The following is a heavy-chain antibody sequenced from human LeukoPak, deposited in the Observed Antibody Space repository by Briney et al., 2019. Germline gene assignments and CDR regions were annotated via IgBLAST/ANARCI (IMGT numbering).Heavy chain of an antibody. J-gene: IGHJ4*02. V-gene: IGHV3-21*01. Sequence: GGSLRLSCAASGFTFSSYSMNWVRQAPGKGLEWVSSISRTFNHVYYADSLKGRFTISRDNAKNSLYLQMNSLRAEDTAVYYCARDTDSSSVDYWGQGTPVTVSS. CDR2: ISRTFNHV. D-gene: IGHD6-6*01. CDR1: GFTFSSYS. CDR3: ARDTDSSSVDY.